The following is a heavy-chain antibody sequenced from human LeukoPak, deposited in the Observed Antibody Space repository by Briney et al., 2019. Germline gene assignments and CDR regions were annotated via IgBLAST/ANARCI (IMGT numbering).Heavy chain of an antibody. CDR1: GFTFSSYE. J-gene: IGHJ4*02. CDR3: ARVACKTSCSNGVYLDY. V-gene: IGHV3-30*01. D-gene: IGHD2-2*01. Sequence: PGGSLGLSCAASGFTFSSYEMPWVRQAPGKGLEWVALLSYDGSDNYYADSVKGRFTISRDNSKNTLYLQMTSLRAEDTAVYYCARVACKTSCSNGVYLDYWGQGTLVTVSS. CDR2: LSYDGSDN.